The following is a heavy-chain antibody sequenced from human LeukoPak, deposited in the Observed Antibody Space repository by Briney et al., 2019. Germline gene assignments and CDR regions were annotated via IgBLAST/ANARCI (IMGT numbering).Heavy chain of an antibody. Sequence: PGGSLRLSCVASEFTFSDYAMSWVRQAPGKGLEWVSAITGSGGSTYYADSVKGRFTISRDNSKNTLYLQMNSLRADDTAVYYCAKVEIVATIFDYWGQGTLVTVSS. CDR3: AKVEIVATIFDY. D-gene: IGHD5-12*01. V-gene: IGHV3-23*01. CDR1: EFTFSDYA. CDR2: ITGSGGST. J-gene: IGHJ4*01.